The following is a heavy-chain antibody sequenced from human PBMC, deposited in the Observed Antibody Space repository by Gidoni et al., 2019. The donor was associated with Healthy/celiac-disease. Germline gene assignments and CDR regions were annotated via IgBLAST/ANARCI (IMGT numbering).Heavy chain of an antibody. J-gene: IGHJ6*02. CDR1: GYTFTSYD. D-gene: IGHD6-19*01. V-gene: IGHV1-8*01. CDR3: AREPPAVAPGGYGMDV. CDR2: MNPNSGNT. Sequence: QVQLVQSGAEVKKPGASVKVSCKASGYTFTSYDINWVRQATGQGLEWMGWMNPNSGNTGYAQKFQGRVTMTRNTSISTAYMELSSLRSEDTAVYYCAREPPAVAPGGYGMDVWGQGTTVTVSS.